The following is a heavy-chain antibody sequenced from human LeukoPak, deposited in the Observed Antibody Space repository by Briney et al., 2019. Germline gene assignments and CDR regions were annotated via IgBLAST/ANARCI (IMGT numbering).Heavy chain of an antibody. D-gene: IGHD1-14*01. J-gene: IGHJ4*02. V-gene: IGHV4-59*01. CDR3: VRANHFDY. Sequence: SETLSLTCTLSGGSISGYYWSCFRQPPGKGLEWIGDIYYSGSTNYNPSLKSRVTISVDTSKNQFSLKLSSVTAADTAVYYCVRANHFDYWGQGTLVTVSS. CDR1: GGSISGYY. CDR2: IYYSGST.